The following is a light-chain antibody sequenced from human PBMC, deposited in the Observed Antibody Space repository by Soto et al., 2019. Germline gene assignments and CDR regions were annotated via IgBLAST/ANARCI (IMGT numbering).Light chain of an antibody. CDR3: YSYASGSTYV. Sequence: QSVLTQPASVSGSPGQSITISCTGTSSDVGGSDYVAWYQQHPGKAHKLMVYDVRFRPSGVSDRFSGSKSADVASLTISGLQPEDEADYYCYSYASGSTYVFGTGTKATV. J-gene: IGLJ1*01. CDR1: SSDVGGSDY. CDR2: DVR. V-gene: IGLV2-14*03.